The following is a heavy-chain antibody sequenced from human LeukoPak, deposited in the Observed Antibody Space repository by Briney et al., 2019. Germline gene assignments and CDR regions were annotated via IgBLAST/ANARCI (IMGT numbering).Heavy chain of an antibody. J-gene: IGHJ6*03. CDR3: ATLVRNSEYYYYYMDV. CDR2: FDPEDGET. D-gene: IGHD3-10*01. V-gene: IGHV1-24*01. Sequence: ASVKVSCKVSGYTLTELSMHWVRQAPGKGLEWMGGFDPEDGETIYAQKFQGRVTMTEDTSTDTAYMGLSSLRSEDTAVYYCATLVRNSEYYYYYMDVWGKGTTVTISS. CDR1: GYTLTELS.